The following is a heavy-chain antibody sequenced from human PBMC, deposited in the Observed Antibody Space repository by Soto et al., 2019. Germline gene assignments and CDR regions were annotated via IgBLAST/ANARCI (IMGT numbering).Heavy chain of an antibody. CDR3: ARHNYGSGSTYFDY. CDR2: IYYSGST. V-gene: IGHV4-59*08. J-gene: IGHJ4*02. Sequence: QVQLQESGPGLVKPSETLSLTCTVSGGSISSYYWSWIRQPPGKGLEWIGYIYYSGSTNYNPSLKVRVTIPVDTSKTQFSRKLNSMTAADTAVYYCARHNYGSGSTYFDYWGQGTLVTVSS. D-gene: IGHD3-10*01. CDR1: GGSISSYY.